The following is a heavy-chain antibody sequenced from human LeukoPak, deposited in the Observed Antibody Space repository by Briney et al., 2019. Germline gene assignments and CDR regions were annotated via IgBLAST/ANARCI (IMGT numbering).Heavy chain of an antibody. CDR1: GYSISSGYY. CDR2: IYHSGST. D-gene: IGHD2-15*01. J-gene: IGHJ6*03. V-gene: IGHV4-38-2*02. Sequence: PSETLSLTCTVSGYSISSGYYWGWIRQPPGQGLEWIGSIYHSGSTYYNPSLKSRVTISVDTSKNQFSLKLSSVTAADTAVYYCAREGHDCSGGSCYYYYYYYYMDVWGKGTTVTVSS. CDR3: AREGHDCSGGSCYYYYYYYYMDV.